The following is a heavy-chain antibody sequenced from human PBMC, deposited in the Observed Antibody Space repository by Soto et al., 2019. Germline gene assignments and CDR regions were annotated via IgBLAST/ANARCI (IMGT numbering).Heavy chain of an antibody. Sequence: PSETLSLTCTVSGGSISSDYWSWVRQPPGKGLEWIGYIYYSGSTNYNPSLKSRVTISVDTSRNQFSLKLSSVTAADTSVYYCARAIEVWEDYVDLYAYSGQGTLVTVSS. CDR2: IYYSGST. J-gene: IGHJ4*02. CDR1: GGSISSDY. D-gene: IGHD4-17*01. CDR3: ARAIEVWEDYVDLYAY. V-gene: IGHV4-59*01.